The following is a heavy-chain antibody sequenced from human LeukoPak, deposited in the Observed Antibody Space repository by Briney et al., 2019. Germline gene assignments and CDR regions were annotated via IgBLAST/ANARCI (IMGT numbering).Heavy chain of an antibody. Sequence: SETLSLTCTVSGGSISSSSYYWGWIRQPPGKGLEWIGYIYSNGNTNYNPSLKSRVTISVEMSKNQFSLKLTSVTAADTAVYYCARREGVVTHFDYWGQGTLVTVSS. CDR3: ARREGVVTHFDY. V-gene: IGHV4-61*05. CDR2: IYSNGNT. D-gene: IGHD2-15*01. CDR1: GGSISSSSYY. J-gene: IGHJ4*02.